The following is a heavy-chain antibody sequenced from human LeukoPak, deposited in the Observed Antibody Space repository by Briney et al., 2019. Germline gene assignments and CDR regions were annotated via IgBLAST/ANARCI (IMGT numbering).Heavy chain of an antibody. CDR2: ISSGSSTI. Sequence: GGSLRLSCAASGFTFSSYSMTWVRQAPGKGLEWVSYISSGSSTIYYADSVEGRFTISRDNAKNSLYLQMNSLRAEDTAVYYCARQAAGGAFSGYWGQGTLVTVSS. CDR3: ARQAAGGAFSGY. J-gene: IGHJ4*02. CDR1: GFTFSSYS. V-gene: IGHV3-48*01. D-gene: IGHD3-3*02.